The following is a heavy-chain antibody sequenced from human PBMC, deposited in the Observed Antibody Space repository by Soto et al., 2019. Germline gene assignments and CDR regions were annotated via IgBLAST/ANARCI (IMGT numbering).Heavy chain of an antibody. CDR2: ISAYNGNT. J-gene: IGHJ4*02. Sequence: QVQLVQSGAEVKKPGASVKVSCKASGYTFTSYGISWVRQAPGQGLEWMGWISAYNGNTNYAQKLQGRVTMTTDTSTSTAYMELRSLRSDDTAVYYCARSGLLGYCSGGSCYEKGLDYWGQGTLVTVSS. CDR3: ARSGLLGYCSGGSCYEKGLDY. V-gene: IGHV1-18*01. CDR1: GYTFTSYG. D-gene: IGHD2-15*01.